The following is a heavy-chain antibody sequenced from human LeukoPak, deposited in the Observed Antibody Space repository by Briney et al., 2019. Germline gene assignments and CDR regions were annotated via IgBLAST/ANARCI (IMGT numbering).Heavy chain of an antibody. D-gene: IGHD1-26*01. CDR3: VRVSGSYGY. CDR2: ISSNGGST. CDR1: GFTFSSYA. Sequence: GGSLRLSCAASGFTFSSYAMHWVRQAPGKGLEYISAISSNGGSTFHANSVKGRFTISRDTSKNTLYLQMGSLRADDMAVYYCVRVSGSYGYWGQGTLVTVSS. J-gene: IGHJ4*02. V-gene: IGHV3-64*01.